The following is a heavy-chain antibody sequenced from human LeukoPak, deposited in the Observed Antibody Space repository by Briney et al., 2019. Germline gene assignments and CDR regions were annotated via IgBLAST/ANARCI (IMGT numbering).Heavy chain of an antibody. V-gene: IGHV5-51*01. CDR3: ARQGDYGGPPSDY. J-gene: IGHJ4*02. D-gene: IGHD4-17*01. CDR2: IFPSNSNN. Sequence: GESLKISCKASGYSFTTYWIGWVRQMPGKGLECMGIIFPSNSNNRYSPSFQGHVTMSADKSINTAYLQWSSLKASDTAMYYCARQGDYGGPPSDYWGQGTLVTVSS. CDR1: GYSFTTYW.